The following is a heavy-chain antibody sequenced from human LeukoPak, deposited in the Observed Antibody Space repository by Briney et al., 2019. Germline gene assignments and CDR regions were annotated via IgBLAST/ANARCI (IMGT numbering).Heavy chain of an antibody. CDR2: INPSGGST. J-gene: IGHJ4*02. Sequence: ASVKVSCTASGYTFTSYYMHWVRQAPGQGLEWMGIINPSGGSTSYAQKFQGRVTMTRDTSTSTVYMELSSLRSEDTAVYYCAGGQWPQFPFDYWGQGTLVTVSS. D-gene: IGHD6-19*01. CDR1: GYTFTSYY. V-gene: IGHV1-46*01. CDR3: AGGQWPQFPFDY.